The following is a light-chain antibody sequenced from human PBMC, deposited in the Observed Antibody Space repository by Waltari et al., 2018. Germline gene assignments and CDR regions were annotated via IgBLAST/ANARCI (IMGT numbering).Light chain of an antibody. J-gene: IGLJ3*02. V-gene: IGLV2-14*01. CDR2: DVS. CDR1: SSAVGFCNY. Sequence: QYALTQPASVSGSPGQSITISCTGTSSAVGFCNYVSWYQQHPGKAPKLMIYDVSERPSGVSNRFSGSKSGNTASLTISGLQAEDEADYYCNSYAGSSSWVFGGGTKLTVL. CDR3: NSYAGSSSWV.